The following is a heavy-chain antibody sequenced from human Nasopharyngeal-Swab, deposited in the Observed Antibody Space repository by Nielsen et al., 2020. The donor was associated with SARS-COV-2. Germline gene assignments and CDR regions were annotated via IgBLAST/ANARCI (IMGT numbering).Heavy chain of an antibody. Sequence: WIRQPPGKGLEWVGFIRSKAYGGTTEYAASVKGRFTISRDDSKSIAYLQMNSLKTEDTAVYYCTSPGYCSSTSCYSDNWFDPWGQGTLVTVSS. J-gene: IGHJ5*02. V-gene: IGHV3-49*02. CDR3: TSPGYCSSTSCYSDNWFDP. CDR2: IRSKAYGGTT. D-gene: IGHD2-2*03.